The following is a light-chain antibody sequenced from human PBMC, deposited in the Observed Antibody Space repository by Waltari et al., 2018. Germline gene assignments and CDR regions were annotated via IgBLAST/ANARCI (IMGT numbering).Light chain of an antibody. CDR3: QQYNNWLRT. J-gene: IGKJ1*01. V-gene: IGKV3-15*01. Sequence: IVITQSQATLSVSPGERANLSCRASQSVSSNLAWYQQKPGQAPRLLTYRASTRATGIPARFSGSGSGTEFTLTISSLQSEDFAVYYCQQYNNWLRTFGQGTKVEIK. CDR1: QSVSSN. CDR2: RAS.